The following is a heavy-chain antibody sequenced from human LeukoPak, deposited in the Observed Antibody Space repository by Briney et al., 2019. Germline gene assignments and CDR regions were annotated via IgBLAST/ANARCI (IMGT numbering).Heavy chain of an antibody. CDR1: GGSFSGYY. Sequence: SETLSLTCAVYGGSFSGYYWSWIRQPPGKGLEWIGEINHSGSTNYNPSLKSRVTISVDTSKNQFSLKLSSVTAADTAVCYCASLAYCGGDCPGGYYFDYWGQGTLVTVSS. D-gene: IGHD2-21*02. V-gene: IGHV4-34*01. CDR2: INHSGST. CDR3: ASLAYCGGDCPGGYYFDY. J-gene: IGHJ4*02.